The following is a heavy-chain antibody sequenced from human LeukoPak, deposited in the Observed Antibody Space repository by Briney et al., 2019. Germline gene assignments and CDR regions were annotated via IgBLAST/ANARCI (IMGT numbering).Heavy chain of an antibody. Sequence: PGGSLRLSCAASGFTFSNYWMNWVRQAPGKGLEWVANIKQDGSEKYYVDSVKGRFTISRDNAKNSLYLQMNSLRAEDTAVYYCAAGRDAFDIWGQGTMVTVSS. CDR2: IKQDGSEK. J-gene: IGHJ3*02. CDR1: GFTFSNYW. V-gene: IGHV3-7*03. CDR3: AAGRDAFDI.